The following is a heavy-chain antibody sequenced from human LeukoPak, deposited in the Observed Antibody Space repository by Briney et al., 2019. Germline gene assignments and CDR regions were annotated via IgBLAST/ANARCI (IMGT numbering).Heavy chain of an antibody. CDR1: GGSMNNYY. J-gene: IGHJ3*02. D-gene: IGHD1-26*01. CDR3: GRYGSYDAFDI. V-gene: IGHV4-4*07. Sequence: PSETLSLTCTVSGGSMNNYYWSWIRQPAGKGLEWIGRIYTSGSTNYNPSLKSRVTMSVDTSKNQFSLKLSSVTAADTAVYYCGRYGSYDAFDIWGQGTMVTVSS. CDR2: IYTSGST.